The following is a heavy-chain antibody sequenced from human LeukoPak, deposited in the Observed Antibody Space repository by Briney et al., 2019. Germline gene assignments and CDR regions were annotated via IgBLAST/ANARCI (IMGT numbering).Heavy chain of an antibody. D-gene: IGHD4/OR15-4a*01. CDR3: ARDMTIADAFDI. J-gene: IGHJ3*02. CDR1: GGSISNYY. CDR2: IYYSGST. V-gene: IGHV4-59*01. Sequence: SETLSLTCTVSGGSISNYYWSWIRQPPGKGLEWIGYIYYSGSTNNNPSLKSRVTISVDTSKNQFSLRLRSVTAADTAVYYCARDMTIADAFDIWGQGTMVTVSS.